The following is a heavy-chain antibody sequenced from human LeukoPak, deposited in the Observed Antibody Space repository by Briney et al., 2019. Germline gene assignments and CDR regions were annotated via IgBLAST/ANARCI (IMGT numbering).Heavy chain of an antibody. J-gene: IGHJ4*02. CDR1: GFTFSSYA. CDR3: AKGVVVPAAIPY. CDR2: ISGSGGST. Sequence: GGSLRLSCAASGFTFSSYAMSWVRQAPGKGLEWVSAISGSGGSTYYADSVKGRFTISRDNSKNTLYLQMTILTAEDTAVFYCAKGVVVPAAIPYWGQGTLVTVSS. D-gene: IGHD2-2*01. V-gene: IGHV3-23*01.